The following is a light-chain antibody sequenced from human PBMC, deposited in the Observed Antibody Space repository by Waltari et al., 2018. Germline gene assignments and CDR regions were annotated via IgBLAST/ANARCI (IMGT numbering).Light chain of an antibody. V-gene: IGLV3-19*01. CDR1: SLRSSY. CDR3: NSRDSSGNHLV. CDR2: GKN. J-gene: IGLJ3*02. Sequence: SSELTQDAAVSVALGQTVRITCQGDSLRSSYASWYQQNPGQAPVLVIYGKNNRPSGIPDPFSGSSSGNTASLTITGAQAEDEADDYCNSRDSSGNHLVFGGGTKLTVL.